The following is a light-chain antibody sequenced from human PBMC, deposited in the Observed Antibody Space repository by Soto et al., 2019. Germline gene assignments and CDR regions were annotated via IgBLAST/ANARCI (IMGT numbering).Light chain of an antibody. J-gene: IGKJ1*01. V-gene: IGKV1-5*03. CDR1: QSISSW. CDR2: KEA. CDR3: QQYNSYSWT. Sequence: DIQMTQSPSTLSASVGDRVTITCRASQSISSWLAWYQQKQGKAPRLLIYKEASLESGVPSRFSGSGSGTEFTLTISSLQTDDFANYFCQQYNSYSWTFGQGTKVEIK.